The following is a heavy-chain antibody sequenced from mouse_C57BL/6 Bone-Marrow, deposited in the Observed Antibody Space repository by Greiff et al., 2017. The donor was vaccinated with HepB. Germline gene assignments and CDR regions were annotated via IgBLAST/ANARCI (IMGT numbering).Heavy chain of an antibody. Sequence: EVMLVESGGGLVQSGRSLRLSCATSGFTFSDFYMEWVRQAPGKGLEWIAASRNKANDYTTEYSASVKGRFIVSRDTSQSILYLQMNALRAEDTAIYYCARDAAPDYYGSSPWYFDVWGTGTTVTVSS. D-gene: IGHD1-1*01. V-gene: IGHV7-1*01. J-gene: IGHJ1*03. CDR1: GFTFSDFY. CDR2: SRNKANDYTT. CDR3: ARDAAPDYYGSSPWYFDV.